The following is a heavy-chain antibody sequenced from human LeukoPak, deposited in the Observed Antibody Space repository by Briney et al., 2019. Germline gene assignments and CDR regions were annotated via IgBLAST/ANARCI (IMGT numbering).Heavy chain of an antibody. V-gene: IGHV3-21*01. CDR3: ARLWELRAFDI. D-gene: IGHD1-26*01. CDR2: ISSSSSYI. Sequence: GGSLRLSCAASGFTVSSNYMSWVRQAPGKGLEWVSSISSSSSYIYYADSVKGRFTISRDNAKNSLYLQMNSLRAEDTAVYYCARLWELRAFDIWGQGTMVTVSS. J-gene: IGHJ3*02. CDR1: GFTVSSNY.